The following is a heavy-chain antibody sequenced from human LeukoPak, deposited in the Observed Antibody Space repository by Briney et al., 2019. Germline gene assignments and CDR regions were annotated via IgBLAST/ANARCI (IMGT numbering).Heavy chain of an antibody. Sequence: ASVKVSCKASGYTFRQYSISWVRQAPGKGFEWMGWVSPSHTTRVYAQEFQGRVTMTADTNTNTVSMELRSLRFDDTAVYYCARAPSIRVITNFDYWGQGTLVTVSS. CDR2: VSPSHTTR. V-gene: IGHV1-18*01. D-gene: IGHD3-16*02. CDR3: ARAPSIRVITNFDY. CDR1: GYTFRQYS. J-gene: IGHJ4*02.